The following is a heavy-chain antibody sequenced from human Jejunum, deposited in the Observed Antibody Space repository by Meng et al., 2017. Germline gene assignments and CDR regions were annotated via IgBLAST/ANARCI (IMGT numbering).Heavy chain of an antibody. V-gene: IGHV3-23*01. CDR1: GSPFSSYA. Sequence: GESLKISCAASGSPFSSYAMGWVRQAPGQGLELVSSISATGGTTYYADSVKGRFTVSRDNSKSTLYLQMKSLRAEDTAMYYCAFDFWGQGTLVTVSS. J-gene: IGHJ4*02. CDR3: AFDF. CDR2: ISATGGTT.